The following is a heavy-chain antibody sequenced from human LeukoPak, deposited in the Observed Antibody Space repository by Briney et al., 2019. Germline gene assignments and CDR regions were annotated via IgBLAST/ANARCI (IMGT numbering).Heavy chain of an antibody. CDR1: GLTFTNAW. CDR2: IKSKTDGGTT. CDR3: TTSLTSGAYIDY. V-gene: IGHV3-15*01. Sequence: GGSLRLSCAASGLTFTNAWMTWVRQAPGKGLEWVGRIKSKTDGGTTDYAAPVKGRFTISRDDSKNALYLQMNSLKIEDTAVYYCTTSLTSGAYIDYWGQGTLVTVSS. D-gene: IGHD2-15*01. J-gene: IGHJ4*02.